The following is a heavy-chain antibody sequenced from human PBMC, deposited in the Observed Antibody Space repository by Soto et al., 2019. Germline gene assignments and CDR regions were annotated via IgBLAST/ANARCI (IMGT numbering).Heavy chain of an antibody. J-gene: IGHJ4*02. V-gene: IGHV1-18*01. Sequence: VQSGPEVKKPGASVKVSCKASGYTFTRHGFSWVRQAPGQGLEWMGWISTYNVNTHYAQKFQGRVTMTADTSAITVYMELTSLRSDDTAIYYCAREGRIGWLGIDNRGQGTLVTVSS. D-gene: IGHD6-19*01. CDR3: AREGRIGWLGIDN. CDR2: ISTYNVNT. CDR1: GYTFTRHG.